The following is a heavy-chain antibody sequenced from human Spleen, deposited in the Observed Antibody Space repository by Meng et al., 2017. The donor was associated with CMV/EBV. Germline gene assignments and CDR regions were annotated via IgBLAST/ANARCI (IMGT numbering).Heavy chain of an antibody. CDR3: AKVGAALRYFQH. CDR2: ISYDGNHD. V-gene: IGHV3-30-3*01. CDR1: GFTFSGYA. J-gene: IGHJ1*01. D-gene: IGHD6-13*01. Sequence: GESLKISCAASGFTFSGYAMHWVRQAPGKGLEWVAVISYDGNHDYYADSVKGRFTIFRDNSENTLFLQMNGLRAEDTAVYYCAKVGAALRYFQHWGQGTLVTVSS.